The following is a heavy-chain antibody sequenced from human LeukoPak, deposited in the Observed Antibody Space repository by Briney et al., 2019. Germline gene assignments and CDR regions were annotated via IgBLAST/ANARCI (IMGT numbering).Heavy chain of an antibody. J-gene: IGHJ3*02. CDR1: GGSFSGYY. CDR2: INHSGST. Sequence: SETLSLTCAVYGGSFSGYYWSWIRQPPGKGLEWIGEINHSGSTNYNPSLKSRVTISVDTSKNQFSLKLSSVTAADTAVYYCAREMRRGWAQALDAFDIWAKGQWSPSLQ. V-gene: IGHV4-34*01. CDR3: AREMRRGWAQALDAFDI. D-gene: IGHD1-26*01.